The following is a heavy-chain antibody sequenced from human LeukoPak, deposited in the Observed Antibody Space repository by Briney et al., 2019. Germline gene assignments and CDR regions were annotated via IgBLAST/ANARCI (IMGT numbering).Heavy chain of an antibody. D-gene: IGHD3-16*01. CDR1: GFTVSSNY. Sequence: WTLSLSCADSGFTVSSNYMSCVRQAPGKGLEWVSYLSSSSSTIYYADSVKARFTISRDNAKSSLYLQMNSVRAEDTAVYYCARAHHRRVYYYVWGSYPSWAQGTLVTVSS. V-gene: IGHV3-48*01. CDR2: LSSSSSTI. J-gene: IGHJ5*02. CDR3: ARAHHRRVYYYVWGSYPS.